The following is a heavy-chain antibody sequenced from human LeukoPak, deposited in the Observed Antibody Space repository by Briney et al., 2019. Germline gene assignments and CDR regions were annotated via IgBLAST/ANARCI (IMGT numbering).Heavy chain of an antibody. CDR1: GYTFTGYY. V-gene: IGHV1-2*02. J-gene: IGHJ3*02. Sequence: EASVKVSCKASGYTFTGYYMHWVRQAPGQGLEWMGWINPNSGGTNYAQKFQGRVTMTRDTSISTAYMELSRLRSDDTAVYYCARGDYGGTRRAAFDIWGQGTMVTVSS. CDR2: INPNSGGT. D-gene: IGHD4-23*01. CDR3: ARGDYGGTRRAAFDI.